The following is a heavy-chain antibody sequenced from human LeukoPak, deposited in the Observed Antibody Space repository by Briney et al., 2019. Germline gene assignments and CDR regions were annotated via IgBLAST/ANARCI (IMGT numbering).Heavy chain of an antibody. Sequence: PGGSLRLSCTASGFTFSSFEMNWVRQAPGKGLEGVSFASLSGSTTYYADSGKGRFTISRDNAKNSLYLQMNSLRAEDTAVYYCARVPDPYGGNFAEYPTFYYFDYWGQGTLVTVSS. V-gene: IGHV3-48*03. J-gene: IGHJ4*02. CDR1: GFTFSSFE. CDR2: ASLSGSTT. CDR3: ARVPDPYGGNFAEYPTFYYFDY. D-gene: IGHD4-23*01.